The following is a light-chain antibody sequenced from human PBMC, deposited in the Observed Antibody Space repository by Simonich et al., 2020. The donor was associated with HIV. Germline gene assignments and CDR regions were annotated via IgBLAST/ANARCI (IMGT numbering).Light chain of an antibody. CDR1: QSLLHSDGKTY. CDR2: EVS. J-gene: IGKJ4*01. Sequence: DLVMTQTPLSLSVTPGQPASISCNSSQSLLHSDGKTYLYWYLQKPGQSPQLLMYEVSNLFSGVPDRFSGSGSGTDFTLQISRVEAEDVGVYYCMQGLHVPLTFGGGTKVEIK. CDR3: MQGLHVPLT. V-gene: IGKV2-29*03.